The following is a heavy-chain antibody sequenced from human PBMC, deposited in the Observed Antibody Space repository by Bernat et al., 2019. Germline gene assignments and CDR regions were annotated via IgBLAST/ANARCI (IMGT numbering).Heavy chain of an antibody. Sequence: QVQLVESGGGVVQPGRSLRLSCAASGFTFSSYGMHWVRQAPGKGLEWVAVISYDGSNKYYADSVKGRFTISRDNSKNTLYLQMNSLRAEDTAVYYCAKDDCSSTSCYEYAFDIWGKGTMVTVS. J-gene: IGHJ3*02. CDR2: ISYDGSNK. CDR1: GFTFSSYG. D-gene: IGHD2-2*01. V-gene: IGHV3-30*18. CDR3: AKDDCSSTSCYEYAFDI.